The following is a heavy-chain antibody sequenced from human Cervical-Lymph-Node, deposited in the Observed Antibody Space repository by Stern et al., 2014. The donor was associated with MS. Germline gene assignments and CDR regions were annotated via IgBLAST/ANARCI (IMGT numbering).Heavy chain of an antibody. CDR2: ISFAGGNI. J-gene: IGHJ6*02. CDR1: GISFSNAG. V-gene: IGHV3-30*03. Sequence: VQLVQSGGGVVEPGRSLPLSCVASGISFSNAGMHWVRLAPGKGLEWVAVISFAGGNIKYVYFVKGRFSISRDMADNTMFRLTNSLRPKDTAVYYCMGVGDATRVWGQGTTVIVSS. CDR3: MGVGDATRV.